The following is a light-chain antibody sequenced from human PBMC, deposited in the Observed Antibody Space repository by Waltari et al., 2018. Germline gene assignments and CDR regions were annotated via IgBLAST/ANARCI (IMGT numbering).Light chain of an antibody. Sequence: ESVLTQSPGTRSWSPGERATLSCRAGQGVGKYLAWYQQSPGQAPRLLLYHTSIRATGIPDMFSGSGYGTDFSLTISRLEPEDFAVYYCQKYDFLPATFGQGTTVEIK. J-gene: IGKJ1*01. CDR2: HTS. V-gene: IGKV3-20*01. CDR1: QGVGKY. CDR3: QKYDFLPAT.